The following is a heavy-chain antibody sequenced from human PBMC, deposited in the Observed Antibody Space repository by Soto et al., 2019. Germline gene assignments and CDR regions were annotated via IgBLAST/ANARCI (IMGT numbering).Heavy chain of an antibody. CDR2: ISSSSSTI. CDR1: GFTFSSYS. J-gene: IGHJ4*02. CDR3: ARDIDG. V-gene: IGHV3-48*01. D-gene: IGHD2-15*01. Sequence: EVQVVESGGGLVQPGGSLRLSCAASGFTFSSYSMNWVRQAPGKGLEWVSYISSSSSTIFYADSVKGRFTISRDNAKNSLYLQMNSLGAGDTAGYYCARDIDGGGQGTLVTVSS.